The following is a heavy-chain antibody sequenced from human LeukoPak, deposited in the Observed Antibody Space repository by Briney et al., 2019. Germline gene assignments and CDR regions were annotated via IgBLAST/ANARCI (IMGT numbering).Heavy chain of an antibody. D-gene: IGHD3-22*01. CDR1: GGSISTNY. Sequence: NPSETLSLTCTVSGGSISTNYWSWIRQPAGKGLEWIGRIYNSGNTNYSPSLESRVTMSADTSKNQFSLKLSPVTAADTAVYYCARGTFDSSGYYLFDYWGQGTLVTDSS. V-gene: IGHV4-4*07. J-gene: IGHJ4*02. CDR3: ARGTFDSSGYYLFDY. CDR2: IYNSGNT.